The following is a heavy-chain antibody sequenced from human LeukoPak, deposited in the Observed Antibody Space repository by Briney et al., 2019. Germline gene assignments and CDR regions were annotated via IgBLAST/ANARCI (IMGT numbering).Heavy chain of an antibody. V-gene: IGHV5-10-1*01. CDR2: IDPSDSYT. CDR3: ASPGLRYFDWLLSFDY. D-gene: IGHD3-9*01. Sequence: GESLKISCKGSGYSFTNYWISWVRQMPGKGLEWMGRIDPSDSYTNYSPSFQGHVTISADKSISTAYLQWSSLTASDTAMYYCASPGLRYFDWLLSFDYWGQGTLVTVSS. CDR1: GYSFTNYW. J-gene: IGHJ4*02.